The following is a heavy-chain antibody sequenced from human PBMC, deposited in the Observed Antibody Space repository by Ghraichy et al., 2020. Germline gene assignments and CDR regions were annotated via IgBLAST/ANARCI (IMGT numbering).Heavy chain of an antibody. D-gene: IGHD6-13*01. J-gene: IGHJ6*02. Sequence: GGSLRLSCAASGFTFSSYWMHWVRQAPGKGLVWVSRINSDGSSTSYADSVKGRFTISRDNAKNTLYLQMNSLRAEDTAVYYCARAQESSWYFYYYYYGMDVWGQGTTVTVSS. CDR3: ARAQESSWYFYYYYYGMDV. CDR2: INSDGSST. V-gene: IGHV3-74*01. CDR1: GFTFSSYW.